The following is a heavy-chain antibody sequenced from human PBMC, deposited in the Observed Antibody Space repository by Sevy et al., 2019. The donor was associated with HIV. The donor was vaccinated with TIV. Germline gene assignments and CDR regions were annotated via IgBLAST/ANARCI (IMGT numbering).Heavy chain of an antibody. Sequence: AETLSLTCTVSGGSISSTKYYWGWIRQPPGKGLEWIGSMDYSGDTNYNPSLKSLVTISVDTSRNQFCLRLRSVIAADTVVYFCARSMVTPDYYDTSAFDFWGQGTLVTVSS. CDR2: MDYSGDT. J-gene: IGHJ4*02. CDR1: GGSISSTKYY. D-gene: IGHD3-22*01. CDR3: ARSMVTPDYYDTSAFDF. V-gene: IGHV4-39*01.